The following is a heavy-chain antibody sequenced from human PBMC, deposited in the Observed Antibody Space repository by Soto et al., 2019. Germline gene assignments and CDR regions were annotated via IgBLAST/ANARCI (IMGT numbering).Heavy chain of an antibody. J-gene: IGHJ6*02. CDR2: ISYDGSNK. CDR1: GFTFSSYG. CDR3: AKDGGVYYYGMDV. D-gene: IGHD3-10*01. V-gene: IGHV3-30*18. Sequence: QVQLVESGGGVVQPGRSLRLSCAASGFTFSSYGMHWVRQAPGKGLEWVAVISYDGSNKYYADSVKGRFTISRDNSKNTLYLKMNSLRAGDTDVYYCAKDGGVYYYGMDVWGQGTTVTVSS.